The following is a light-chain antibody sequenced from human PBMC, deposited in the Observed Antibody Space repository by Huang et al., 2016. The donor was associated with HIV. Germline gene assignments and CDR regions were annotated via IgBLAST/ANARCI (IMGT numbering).Light chain of an antibody. J-gene: IGKJ4*02. Sequence: DIVMTQSPDSLAVSLGEAATLTCLSSQSVLSIAMKNNYLAWFQQKSGQSPKLLMFWASTREAGVPDRLSGSGSGTHFTLTINNVKTEYVANYYCQKYYTSPQTVGPVTRVEI. V-gene: IGKV4-1*01. CDR3: QKYYTSPQT. CDR1: QSVLSIAMKNNY. CDR2: WAS.